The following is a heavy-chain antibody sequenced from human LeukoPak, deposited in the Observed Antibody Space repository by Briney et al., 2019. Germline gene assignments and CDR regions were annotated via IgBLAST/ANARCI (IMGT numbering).Heavy chain of an antibody. D-gene: IGHD5-18*01. CDR2: ISGSGGST. Sequence: PGGSLRLSCAASRFTFSSYGMSWVRQAPGKGLEWVSAISGSGGSTYYADSVKGRFTISRDNSKNTLYVQMNSLRAEDTAVYYCGRGGAMVINYWGQGTLVTVSS. V-gene: IGHV3-23*01. CDR1: RFTFSSYG. J-gene: IGHJ4*02. CDR3: GRGGAMVINY.